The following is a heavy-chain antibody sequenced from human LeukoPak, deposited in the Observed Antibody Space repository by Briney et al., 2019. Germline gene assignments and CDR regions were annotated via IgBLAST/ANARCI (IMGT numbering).Heavy chain of an antibody. J-gene: IGHJ5*02. CDR1: GFIFKNYV. CDR2: LSATGDIT. CDR3: AKDSHPLSSSSWFFEP. V-gene: IGHV3-23*01. Sequence: PGGSRRLSCAGSGFIFKNYVMTWVRQAPGKGLDWVSSLSATGDITYYADSVKGRFTVSRDNSNGTVFLQMNSLRAEDTAVYYCAKDSHPLSSSSWFFEPWGQGTLVTVSS. D-gene: IGHD6-13*01.